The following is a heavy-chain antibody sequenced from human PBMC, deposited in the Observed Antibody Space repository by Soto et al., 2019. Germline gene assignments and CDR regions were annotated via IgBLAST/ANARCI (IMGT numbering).Heavy chain of an antibody. V-gene: IGHV4-59*01. CDR3: ARDNCGGDCYFDY. CDR1: GGSISSYY. Sequence: PSETLSLTCTVSGGSISSYYWSWIRQPPGKGLEWIGYIYYSGSTNYNPSLKSRVTISVDTSKNQFSLKLSSVTAADTAVYYCARDNCGGDCYFDYWCQGTLVTVSS. D-gene: IGHD2-21*02. J-gene: IGHJ4*02. CDR2: IYYSGST.